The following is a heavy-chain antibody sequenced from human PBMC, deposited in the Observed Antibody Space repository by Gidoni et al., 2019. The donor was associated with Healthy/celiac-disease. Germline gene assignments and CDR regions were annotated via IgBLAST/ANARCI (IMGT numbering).Heavy chain of an antibody. D-gene: IGHD3-3*01. V-gene: IGHV3-23*01. J-gene: IGHJ4*02. Sequence: EVQLLESGGGLVQPGGSLRLSCTASGFTFSSYAMSWVRQAPGKGLEWVSAISGIGVSTYYADSVKGRFTISRDNSKNTLYLQMNSLRAEDTAVYYCAKPSFQVVIMNWGQGTLVTVSS. CDR3: AKPSFQVVIMN. CDR1: GFTFSSYA. CDR2: ISGIGVST.